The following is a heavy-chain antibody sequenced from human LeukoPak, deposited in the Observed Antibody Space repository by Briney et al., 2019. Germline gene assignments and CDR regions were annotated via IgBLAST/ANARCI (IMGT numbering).Heavy chain of an antibody. CDR2: MNPTSGHT. CDR3: ARSPVGVRKKHDL. D-gene: IGHD3-10*01. Sequence: GASVTVSCTASGYTFTIYDINWVRQAPGQGLGWMGWMNPTSGHTGYVQKFQGRITMTRDTSVSTAYMELNSLTSEDTAVYYCARSPVGVRKKHDLWGQGTLVIVSS. V-gene: IGHV1-8*01. J-gene: IGHJ5*02. CDR1: GYTFTIYD.